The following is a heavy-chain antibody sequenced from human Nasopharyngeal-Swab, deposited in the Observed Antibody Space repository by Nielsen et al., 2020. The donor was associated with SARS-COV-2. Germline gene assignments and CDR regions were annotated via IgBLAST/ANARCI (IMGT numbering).Heavy chain of an antibody. CDR3: ARERGGPRDDSSGYLYYFDY. CDR2: INHSGST. D-gene: IGHD3-22*01. Sequence: WIRQPPGKGLEWIGEINHSGSTNYNPSLKSRVTISVDTSKNQFSLKLSSVTAADTAVHYCARERGGPRDDSSGYLYYFDYWGQGTLVTVSS. J-gene: IGHJ4*02. V-gene: IGHV4-34*01.